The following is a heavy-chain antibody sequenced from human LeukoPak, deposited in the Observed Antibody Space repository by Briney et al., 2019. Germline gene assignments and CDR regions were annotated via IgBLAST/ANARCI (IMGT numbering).Heavy chain of an antibody. CDR2: INPNSGGT. D-gene: IGHD6-13*01. V-gene: IGHV1-2*02. CDR3: ARGSKQLPPYYYYYYMDV. CDR1: GYTFTGYY. Sequence: ASVKVSCKASGYTFTGYYMHWVRQAPGQGLEWMGWINPNSGGTNYAQKFQGRVTMTRDTSISTAYMELSRLRSDDAAVYYCARGSKQLPPYYYYYYMDVWGKGTTVTVSS. J-gene: IGHJ6*03.